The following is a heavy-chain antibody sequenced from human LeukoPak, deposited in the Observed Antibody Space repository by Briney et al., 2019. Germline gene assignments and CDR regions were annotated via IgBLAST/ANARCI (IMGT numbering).Heavy chain of an antibody. D-gene: IGHD3-22*01. CDR2: MNPNSGNT. Sequence: ASVKVSCKASGYTFTTYDINWVRQATGQGLEWMGWMNPNSGNTGYAQKFQGRVTMTRNTSMSTADMELSSLRSEDTAIYCCARGDSSSPVDWGQGTLLTVSS. CDR3: ARGDSSSPVD. CDR1: GYTFTTYD. J-gene: IGHJ4*02. V-gene: IGHV1-8*01.